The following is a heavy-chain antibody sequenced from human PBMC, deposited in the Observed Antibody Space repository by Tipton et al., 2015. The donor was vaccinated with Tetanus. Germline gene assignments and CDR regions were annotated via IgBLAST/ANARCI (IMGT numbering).Heavy chain of an antibody. CDR1: GGSVRGGSYY. J-gene: IGHJ4*02. CDR3: ARANYDFPKKGPFDS. CDR2: ISYSGST. D-gene: IGHD3-3*01. V-gene: IGHV4-61*01. Sequence: TLSLTCTVSGGSVRGGSYYWNWIRQPPGKGLEWIGYISYSGSTNSNYSLKSRITISQDTSNNQFSLKLTSVTAADTAAYYCARANYDFPKKGPFDSWGQGTLVIVSS.